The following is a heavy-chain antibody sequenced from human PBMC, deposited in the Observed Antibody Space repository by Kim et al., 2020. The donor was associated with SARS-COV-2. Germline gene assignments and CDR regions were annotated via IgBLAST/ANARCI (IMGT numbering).Heavy chain of an antibody. CDR3: TKDQRSRGALGEYYFDS. J-gene: IGHJ4*02. V-gene: IGHV3-23*01. Sequence: GGSLRLSCAASGFTFASYAMSWVRQAPGKGLEWVSGISASGSGSFYGDSVKGRFTISRDNSRNTLYLQMNSLRVEDTALYFCTKDQRSRGALGEYYFDSWGQGTLVAVSS. CDR2: ISASGSGS. D-gene: IGHD3-16*01. CDR1: GFTFASYA.